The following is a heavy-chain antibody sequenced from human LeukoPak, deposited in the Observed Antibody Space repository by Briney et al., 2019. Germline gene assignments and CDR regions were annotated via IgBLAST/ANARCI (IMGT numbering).Heavy chain of an antibody. J-gene: IGHJ4*02. CDR1: GFTFSSYS. CDR3: ARVLHKRNYDSSVYYGY. D-gene: IGHD3-22*01. V-gene: IGHV3-48*01. CDR2: ISSSSSTI. Sequence: PGGSLRLSCAASGFTFSSYSMNWVRQAPGKGLEWVSYISSSSSTIYYADFVKGRFTISRDNAKNSLYLQMNSLRAEDTAVYYCARVLHKRNYDSSVYYGYWGQGTLVTVSS.